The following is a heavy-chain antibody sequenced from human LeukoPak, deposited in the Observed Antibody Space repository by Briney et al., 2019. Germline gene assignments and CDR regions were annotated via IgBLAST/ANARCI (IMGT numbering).Heavy chain of an antibody. D-gene: IGHD3-10*01. CDR2: TYYRSKWYN. CDR1: GDTVSSNSAA. Sequence: SHTLALTCAISGDTVSSNSAAWNWIRQSPSRGLEWLGRTYYRSKWYNDYAVSVKSRITTNPDTSKNQFSLQLNSVTPEDTAVYYCARRTTMVRGVIIGDNDAFDIWGQGTMVTVSS. V-gene: IGHV6-1*01. J-gene: IGHJ3*02. CDR3: ARRTTMVRGVIIGDNDAFDI.